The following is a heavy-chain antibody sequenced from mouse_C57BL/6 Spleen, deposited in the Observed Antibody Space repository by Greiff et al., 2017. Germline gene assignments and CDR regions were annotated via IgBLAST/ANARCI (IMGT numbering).Heavy chain of an antibody. CDR1: GYTFTSYW. V-gene: IGHV1-64*01. CDR3: ARGDGKRNDY. CDR2: IHPTSGST. D-gene: IGHD2-3*01. Sequence: VQLKQPGAELVKPGASVKLSCKASGYTFTSYWMHWVKQRPGQGLEWIGMIHPTSGSTNYNEKFKSKATLTVDKSSSTAYMQLSSLTSEDSAVYYCARGDGKRNDYWGQGTTLTVSS. J-gene: IGHJ2*01.